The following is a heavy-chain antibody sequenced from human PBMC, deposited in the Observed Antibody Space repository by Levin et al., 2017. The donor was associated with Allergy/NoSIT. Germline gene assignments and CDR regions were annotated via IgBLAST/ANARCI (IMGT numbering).Heavy chain of an antibody. J-gene: IGHJ4*02. D-gene: IGHD3-22*01. CDR1: GGSISSYY. V-gene: IGHV4-59*01. CDR3: ARSPNSRGYYPFDY. Sequence: SQTLSLTCTVSGGSISSYYWSWIRQPPGKGLEWIGYIYYSGSTNYNPSLKSRVTISVDTSKNQFSLKLSSVTAADTAVYYCARSPNSRGYYPFDYWGQGTLVTVSS. CDR2: IYYSGST.